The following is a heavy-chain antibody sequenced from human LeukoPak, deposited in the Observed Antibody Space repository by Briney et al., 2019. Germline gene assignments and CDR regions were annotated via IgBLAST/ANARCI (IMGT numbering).Heavy chain of an antibody. CDR1: RGSLSNYY. CDR3: ARDESHAHFNS. CDR2: INQVVSA. Sequence: SETLSLTCAVYRGSLSNYYWNWIRHPPGKGLEWIGGINQVVSALYNPSVKSRVTMSIDTSKTQLSLKLTSVTAADTAIYYCARDESHAHFNSWGQGTLVTVSS. V-gene: IGHV4-34*01. J-gene: IGHJ4*02.